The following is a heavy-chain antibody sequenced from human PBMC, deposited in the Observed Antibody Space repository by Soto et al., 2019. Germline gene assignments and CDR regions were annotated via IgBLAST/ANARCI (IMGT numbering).Heavy chain of an antibody. V-gene: IGHV4-4*07. D-gene: IGHD3-10*01. CDR3: GREGLYEV. CDR1: GGSISSYY. CDR2: IYSDGTT. Sequence: SETLSLTCIVSGGSISSYYWSWIRQPAGKGLEWIGRIYSDGTTFYNPSLKSRVTVSVDTSKNQFSLKLTSMTAADTAIYYCGREGLYEVWGQGTLVNVSS. J-gene: IGHJ4*02.